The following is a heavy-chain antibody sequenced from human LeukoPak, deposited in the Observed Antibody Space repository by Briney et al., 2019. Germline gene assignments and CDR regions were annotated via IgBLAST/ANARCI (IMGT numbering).Heavy chain of an antibody. V-gene: IGHV3-53*01. CDR2: IYSTGST. J-gene: IGHJ6*03. Sequence: GGSLRLSCAASGFTVSSNYLTWVRQAPGKGLEWVSIIYSTGSTYYADSVKGRFTISRDNSKNTLYLQMHSLRAEDTAVYYCVREKGDCSYTSCPHPYYYYYMDVWGKGTTVTVSS. CDR3: VREKGDCSYTSCPHPYYYYYMDV. D-gene: IGHD2-2*01. CDR1: GFTVSSNY.